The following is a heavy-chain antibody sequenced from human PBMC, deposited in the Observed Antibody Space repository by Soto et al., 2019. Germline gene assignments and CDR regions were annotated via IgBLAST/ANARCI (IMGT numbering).Heavy chain of an antibody. CDR1: GFTFGDYA. V-gene: IGHV3-49*03. CDR3: TRDRGRYSSSWYFFAFDI. CDR2: IRSKAYGGTT. D-gene: IGHD6-13*01. J-gene: IGHJ3*02. Sequence: GGSLRLSCTASGFTFGDYAMSWFRQAPGKGLEWVGFIRSKAYGGTTEYAASVKGRFTISRDDSKSIAYLQMNSLKTEDTAVYYCTRDRGRYSSSWYFFAFDIWGQGTMVTVSS.